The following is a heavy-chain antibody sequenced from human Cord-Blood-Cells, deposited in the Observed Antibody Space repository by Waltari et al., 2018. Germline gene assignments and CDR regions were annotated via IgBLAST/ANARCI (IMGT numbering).Heavy chain of an antibody. D-gene: IGHD3-22*01. Sequence: QLQLQESGPGLVKPSETLSLTCTVSGGSISSSSYYWGWIRQPPGKGLEWLGGIYYSGSTYYNPSLKSRVTISVDTSKNQFSLKLSSVTAADTAVYYCARRAVIAFDIWGQGTMVTVSS. CDR2: IYYSGST. CDR1: GGSISSSSYY. CDR3: ARRAVIAFDI. V-gene: IGHV4-39*01. J-gene: IGHJ3*02.